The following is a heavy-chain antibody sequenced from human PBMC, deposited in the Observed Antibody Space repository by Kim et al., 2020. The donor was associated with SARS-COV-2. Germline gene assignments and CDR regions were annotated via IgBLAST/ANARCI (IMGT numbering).Heavy chain of an antibody. D-gene: IGHD3-9*01. V-gene: IGHV3-30*07. CDR3: AREQAYYDILTGYYMDYFDY. Sequence: FTISRDNSKNTRYLQMNSLRAEDTAVYYCAREQAYYDILTGYYMDYFDYWGQGTLVTVSS. J-gene: IGHJ4*02.